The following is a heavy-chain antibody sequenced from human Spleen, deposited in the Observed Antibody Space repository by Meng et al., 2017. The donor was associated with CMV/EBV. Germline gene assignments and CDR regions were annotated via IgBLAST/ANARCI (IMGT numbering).Heavy chain of an antibody. D-gene: IGHD4-11*01. CDR2: ISSSRSTI. V-gene: IGHV3-48*01. J-gene: IGHJ4*02. Sequence: ETLSLTCAASGFTFSKYTMNWVRQAPGKGLEWISYISSSRSTIYYADSVKGRFTVSRDNAKNSLYLQMTSLRAEDTAVYYCARDYSNYPYYFDYWGQGTLVTVSS. CDR1: GFTFSKYT. CDR3: ARDYSNYPYYFDY.